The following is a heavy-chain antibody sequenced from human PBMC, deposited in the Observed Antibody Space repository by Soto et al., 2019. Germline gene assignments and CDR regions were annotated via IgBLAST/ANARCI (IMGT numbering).Heavy chain of an antibody. V-gene: IGHV3-11*01. D-gene: IGHD2-15*01. CDR1: GFTVRNSF. J-gene: IGHJ4*02. CDR2: IRGPHDII. Sequence: QVQLVESGGGLVKPGGSLRLSCVASGFTVRNSFMSWIRQAPGKGLEWISYIRGPHDIIDYADSVKGRFTISRDNAKNSMYLEMSSLRAEDTAFYYCTTEYWANPDSWGQGTLVTVSS. CDR3: TTEYWANPDS.